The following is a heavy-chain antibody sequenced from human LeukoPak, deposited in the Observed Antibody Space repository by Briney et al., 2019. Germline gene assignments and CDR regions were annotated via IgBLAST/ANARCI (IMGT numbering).Heavy chain of an antibody. V-gene: IGHV3-20*01. CDR3: AREYSSGWRENWYFDL. J-gene: IGHJ2*01. Sequence: GGSLRLSCAASGLTVSSNYMSWVRQAPGKGLEWVSGINWNGGSTGYADSVKGRFTISRDNAENSLYLQMNSLRAEDTALYHCAREYSSGWRENWYFDLWGRGTLVTVSS. D-gene: IGHD6-19*01. CDR1: GLTVSSNY. CDR2: INWNGGST.